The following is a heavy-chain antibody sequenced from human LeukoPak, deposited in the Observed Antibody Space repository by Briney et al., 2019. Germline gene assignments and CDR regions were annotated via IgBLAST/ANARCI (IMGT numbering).Heavy chain of an antibody. D-gene: IGHD3-10*01. CDR3: ARGLGYYGSGSYYT. CDR2: IDYSGTT. J-gene: IGHJ5*02. V-gene: IGHV4-59*12. CDR1: GGSISSYY. Sequence: SETLSLTCTVSGGSISSYYWTWMRQPPGKGLEWIGYIDYSGTTNYNPSLKSRVTISVDTSKNQFSLKLSSVTAADTAVYYCARGLGYYGSGSYYTWGQGTLVTVSS.